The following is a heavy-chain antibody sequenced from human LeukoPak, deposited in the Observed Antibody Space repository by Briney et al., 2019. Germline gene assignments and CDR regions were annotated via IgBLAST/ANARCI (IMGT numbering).Heavy chain of an antibody. CDR3: ARHTRITMVRGVIGALGY. Sequence: SETLSLTCTVSGGSISSYYWSWIRQPAGKGLEWIGRIYTSGSTNYNPSLKSRVTMSVDTSKNQFSLKLSSVTAADTAVYYCARHTRITMVRGVIGALGYWGQGTLVTVSS. CDR1: GGSISSYY. CDR2: IYTSGST. J-gene: IGHJ4*02. V-gene: IGHV4-4*07. D-gene: IGHD3-10*01.